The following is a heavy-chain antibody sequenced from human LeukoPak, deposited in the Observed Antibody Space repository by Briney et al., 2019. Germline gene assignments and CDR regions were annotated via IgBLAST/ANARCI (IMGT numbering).Heavy chain of an antibody. CDR3: AKDWHYYDSSGYYPTSAEYFQH. CDR2: ISYDGSNK. D-gene: IGHD3-22*01. Sequence: GGSLRLSCAASGFTFSSYAMHWVRQAPGKGLEWVAVISYDGSNKYYADSVKGRFTISRDNSKNTLYLQMNSLRAEDTAVYYCAKDWHYYDSSGYYPTSAEYFQHWGQGTLVTVSS. V-gene: IGHV3-30-3*01. CDR1: GFTFSSYA. J-gene: IGHJ1*01.